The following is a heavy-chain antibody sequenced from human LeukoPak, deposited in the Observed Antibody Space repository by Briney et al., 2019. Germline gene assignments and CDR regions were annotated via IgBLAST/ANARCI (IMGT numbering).Heavy chain of an antibody. CDR2: IYSGGST. D-gene: IGHD5-18*01. V-gene: IGHV3-53*01. Sequence: PGGSLRLCCVASGFTVSSYYVSWVRQAPGKGLEWVSAIYSGGSTYYADSVEGRFTVSRDNSKNTLYLEMKSLRADDTAVYYCATELHSYGNFDYWGQGTLVTVSS. J-gene: IGHJ4*02. CDR3: ATELHSYGNFDY. CDR1: GFTVSSYY.